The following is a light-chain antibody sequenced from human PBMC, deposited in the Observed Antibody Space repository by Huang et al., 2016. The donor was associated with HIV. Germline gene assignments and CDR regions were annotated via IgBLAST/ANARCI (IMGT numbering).Light chain of an antibody. CDR2: GAS. J-gene: IGKJ5*01. CDR3: QQYDNWPLT. V-gene: IGKV3-15*01. Sequence: ERVMTQSPATLSVAPGERVTLSCRASHSVSSNLAWYQQKPGQAPRLLIHGASTRATGSPARFSGSGSGTGFTLAISSLQSEDSGVYFCQQYDNWPLTFGQGTRLEIK. CDR1: HSVSSN.